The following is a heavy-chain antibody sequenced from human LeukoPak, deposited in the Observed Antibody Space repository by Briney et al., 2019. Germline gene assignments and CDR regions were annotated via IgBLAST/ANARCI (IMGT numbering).Heavy chain of an antibody. J-gene: IGHJ1*01. Sequence: SETLSLTCTVSGGSISSGSYYWGWIRQPPGKGLEWIGSIYYSGSTYYNPSLKSRVTISVDTSKNQFSLKLSSVTAADTAVYYCARDLVYSDSSGYRSEYFQHWGQGTLVTVSS. CDR3: ARDLVYSDSSGYRSEYFQH. D-gene: IGHD3-22*01. CDR2: IYYSGST. V-gene: IGHV4-39*07. CDR1: GGSISSGSYY.